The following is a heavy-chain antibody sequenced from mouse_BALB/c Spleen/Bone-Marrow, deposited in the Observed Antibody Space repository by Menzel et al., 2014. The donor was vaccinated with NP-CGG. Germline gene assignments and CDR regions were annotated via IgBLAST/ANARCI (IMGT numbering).Heavy chain of an antibody. CDR3: ARSAY. V-gene: IGHV1-7*01. CDR1: GYTFTSYW. Sequence: QVQLKESGAELAKPGASVKMSCKASGYTFTSYWMHRVKQRPGQGLEWIGYTNPSTGYTEYNQKFKDKATLTADKSSSTAYMQLSSLTSEDSAVYYCARSAYWGQGTLVTVSA. CDR2: TNPSTGYT. J-gene: IGHJ3*01.